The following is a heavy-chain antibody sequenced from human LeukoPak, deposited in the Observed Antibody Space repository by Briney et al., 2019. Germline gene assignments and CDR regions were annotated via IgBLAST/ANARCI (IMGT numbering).Heavy chain of an antibody. CDR3: AGHTTSGWYQVVY. CDR1: GGSVSNYF. D-gene: IGHD6-19*01. J-gene: IGHJ4*02. CDR2: ISYSGSTN. Sequence: SETLSLTCTISGGSVSNYFWSWIRQPPGKGLEWIGYISYSGSTNNHNPSLKSRVTISVNTSKNQFSLKLSSVTAADTAVYYCAGHTTSGWYQVVYWGQGTLVTVSS. V-gene: IGHV4-59*02.